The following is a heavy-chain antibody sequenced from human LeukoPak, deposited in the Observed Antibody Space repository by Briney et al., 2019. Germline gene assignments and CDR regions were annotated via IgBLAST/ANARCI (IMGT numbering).Heavy chain of an antibody. CDR2: LSFSGLTT. V-gene: IGHV3-23*01. J-gene: IGHJ4*02. CDR3: ARPTSGWYAGGFDY. D-gene: IGHD6-19*01. Sequence: GGSLRLSCAASGFTFINYAMNWVRQAPGKGLEWVSALSFSGLTTYYADSVRGRFTISRDNSKSTLYLQMNSLRAEDTALYYCARPTSGWYAGGFDYWGQGILVTVSS. CDR1: GFTFINYA.